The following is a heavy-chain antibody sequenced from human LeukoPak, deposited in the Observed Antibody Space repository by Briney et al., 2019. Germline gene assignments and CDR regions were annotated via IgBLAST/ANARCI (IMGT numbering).Heavy chain of an antibody. V-gene: IGHV4-4*07. CDR2: IYTSGST. D-gene: IGHD3-10*01. CDR3: AREGSGSRPFDY. Sequence: SETLSLTCTVSGGSISSYYWSWIRQPAGKGLEWIGRIYTSGSTNYNPSLKSRVTMSVDTSKNQFSLMLNSVTAADTAAYYCAREGSGSRPFDYWGQGTLVTVSS. CDR1: GGSISSYY. J-gene: IGHJ4*02.